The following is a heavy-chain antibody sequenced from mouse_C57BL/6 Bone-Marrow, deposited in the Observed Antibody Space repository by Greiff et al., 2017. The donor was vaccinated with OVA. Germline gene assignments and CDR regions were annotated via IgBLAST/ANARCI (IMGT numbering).Heavy chain of an antibody. CDR2: INPNNGGT. CDR1: GYTFTDYY. Sequence: EVQLQQSRPELVKPGASVKISCKASGYTFTDYYMNWVKQSHGKSLEWIGDINPNNGGTSYNQKFKGKATLTVDKSSSTAYMELRSLTSEDSAVYYCARIPYYGSSPLNYWGQGTTLTVSS. D-gene: IGHD1-1*01. J-gene: IGHJ2*01. CDR3: ARIPYYGSSPLNY. V-gene: IGHV1-26*01.